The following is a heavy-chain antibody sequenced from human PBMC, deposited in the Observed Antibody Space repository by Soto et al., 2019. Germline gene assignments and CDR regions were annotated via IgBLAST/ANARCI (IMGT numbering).Heavy chain of an antibody. CDR2: ISRTSSHI. CDR3: ARVPAADGYYGMDV. CDR1: EFSFSTYN. D-gene: IGHD6-13*01. V-gene: IGHV3-21*01. Sequence: EVQLVESGGGLVKPGGSLRLSCVASEFSFSTYNMNWVRQAPGEGLQWVSFISRTSSHIHYADSVQGRFTISRDNAKNSLYLEMNSLRAEDTAVYSCARVPAADGYYGMDVWGQGTTVTVSS. J-gene: IGHJ6*02.